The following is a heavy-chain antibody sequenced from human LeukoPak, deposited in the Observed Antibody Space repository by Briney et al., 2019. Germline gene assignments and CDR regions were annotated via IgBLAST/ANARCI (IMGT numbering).Heavy chain of an antibody. CDR3: AKPLRYCGSTSCYEYYYGMDV. Sequence: GGSLRLSCVASGFTFSTYGMSWVRQAPGKGLEWVSGISGSGGSTNYADSVKGRFTITRDNSKNTLDLQMNSLRAEDTAVYYCAKPLRYCGSTSCYEYYYGMDVWGQGTTVTVSS. V-gene: IGHV3-23*01. CDR1: GFTFSTYG. D-gene: IGHD2-2*01. J-gene: IGHJ6*02. CDR2: ISGSGGST.